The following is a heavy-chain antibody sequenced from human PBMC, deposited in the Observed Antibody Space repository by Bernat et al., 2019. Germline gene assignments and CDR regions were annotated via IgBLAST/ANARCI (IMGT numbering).Heavy chain of an antibody. CDR1: GFTLSSYS. J-gene: IGHJ6*02. CDR2: ISSSSSTI. CDR3: AREHDYIYGMDV. V-gene: IGHV3-48*02. Sequence: EVQLVESGGGLVQPGGSLRLSCAASGFTLSSYSMNWVRQAPGKGLEWVSYISSSSSTIYYADSVKGRFTISRDNAKNSLYLQMNSLRDEDTAVYYCAREHDYIYGMDVWGQGTTVTVSS.